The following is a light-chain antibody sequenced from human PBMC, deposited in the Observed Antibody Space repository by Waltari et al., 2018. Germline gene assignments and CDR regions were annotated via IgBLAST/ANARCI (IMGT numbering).Light chain of an antibody. V-gene: IGKV1-9*01. J-gene: IGKJ2*01. CDR2: SAS. CDR3: QQVHDYQYT. CDR1: QGISSS. Sequence: IQLTQSPSSLSASVGDRVTITCRASQGISSSVAWYQQKPGKAPKLLIYSASSLQSGVPSRFGGSGSGTDFTLTIASLQPEDFATYYCQQVHDYQYTFGQGTRLEI.